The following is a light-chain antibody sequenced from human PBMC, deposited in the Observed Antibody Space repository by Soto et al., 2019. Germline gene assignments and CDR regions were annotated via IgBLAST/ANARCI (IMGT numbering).Light chain of an antibody. Sequence: SVLAQPPPVSGSPGQSVTLSCPGNGSDVGGYNYVSWYQEHPGKAPKLMIYDVTKRPSGVPDRFSGSKSGNTASLTISGLQAEDEADYYCCSYAGTYTYVFGTGTKVTVL. CDR3: CSYAGTYTYV. CDR1: GSDVGGYNY. CDR2: DVT. J-gene: IGLJ1*01. V-gene: IGLV2-11*01.